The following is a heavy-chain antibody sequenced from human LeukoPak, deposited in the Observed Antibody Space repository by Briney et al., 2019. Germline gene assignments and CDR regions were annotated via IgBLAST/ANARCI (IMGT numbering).Heavy chain of an antibody. CDR2: ISGNGRDT. Sequence: GRSLRLSCAASGFTFSSYGMHWVRQAPGKGLEWVSAISGNGRDTYYTDSVKGRFTISRDNSKNTLYLQMNSLRAEDTAIYYCARAAAVCSSTSCYGHYWGQGTLVTVSS. CDR1: GFTFSSYG. D-gene: IGHD2-2*01. CDR3: ARAAAVCSSTSCYGHY. V-gene: IGHV3-23*01. J-gene: IGHJ4*02.